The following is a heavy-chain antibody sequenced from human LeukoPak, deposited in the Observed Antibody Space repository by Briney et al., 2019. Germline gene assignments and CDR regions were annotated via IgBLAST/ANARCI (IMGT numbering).Heavy chain of an antibody. CDR2: ISGSGGST. CDR3: ARDQGQYDILTGYRSYFDY. D-gene: IGHD3-9*01. CDR1: GFTFSSYA. Sequence: GGSLRLFCAASGFTFSSYAMSWVRQAPGKGLEWGSAISGSGGSTYYADSVKGRFTISRDNSKNTLYLQMNSLRAEDTAVYYCARDQGQYDILTGYRSYFDYWGQGTLVTVSS. V-gene: IGHV3-23*01. J-gene: IGHJ4*02.